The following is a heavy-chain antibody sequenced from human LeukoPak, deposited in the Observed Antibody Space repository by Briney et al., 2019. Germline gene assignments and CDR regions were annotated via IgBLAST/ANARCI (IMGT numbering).Heavy chain of an antibody. D-gene: IGHD3-10*01. CDR3: AKVPVLLWFGELFFNY. V-gene: IGHV3-23*01. J-gene: IGHJ4*02. CDR1: GFTFSSYA. CDR2: ISGSGGST. Sequence: GGSLRLSCAASGFTFSSYAMSWVRQAPGKGLEWVSAISGSGGSTYYADSVKGRFTISRDNSKNTLYLQMNSLRAEDTAVYYCAKVPVLLWFGELFFNYWGQGTLVTVSS.